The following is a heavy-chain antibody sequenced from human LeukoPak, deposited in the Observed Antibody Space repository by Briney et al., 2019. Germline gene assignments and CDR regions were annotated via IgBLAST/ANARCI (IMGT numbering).Heavy chain of an antibody. V-gene: IGHV3-7*01. J-gene: IGHJ4*02. CDR2: INPDGDGM. Sequence: GGSLRLSCTASGSTFSRSWMNWIRQAPGKGLEWVANINPDGDGMRFVDSVKGRFTMSRDNAQSSLHLQMNSLRVEDTAFYYCAAWTDRGYSYWGQGVLVTVSS. CDR1: GSTFSRSW. CDR3: AAWTDRGYSY. D-gene: IGHD5-12*01.